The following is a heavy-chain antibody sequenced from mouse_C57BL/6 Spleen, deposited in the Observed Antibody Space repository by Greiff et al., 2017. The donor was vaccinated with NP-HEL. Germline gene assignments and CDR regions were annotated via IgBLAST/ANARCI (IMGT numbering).Heavy chain of an antibody. CDR1: GYTFTSYW. CDR3: ARDGDYGYYYARDY. Sequence: QVQLQQPGAELVKPGASVKLSCKASGYTFTSYWMHWVKQRPGQGLEWIGMIHPNSGSTNYNEKFKSKATLTVDKSSSTAYMQLSSLTSEDSAVYYCARDGDYGYYYARDYWGQGTSVTVSS. V-gene: IGHV1-64*01. D-gene: IGHD2-4*01. CDR2: IHPNSGST. J-gene: IGHJ4*01.